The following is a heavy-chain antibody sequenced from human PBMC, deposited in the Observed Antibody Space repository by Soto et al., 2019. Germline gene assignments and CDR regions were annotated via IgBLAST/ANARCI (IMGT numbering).Heavy chain of an antibody. CDR1: GYTFTSYA. J-gene: IGHJ5*02. V-gene: IGHV1-3*01. CDR3: XKXYGGYFHWFDP. D-gene: IGHD4-17*01. CDR2: INAGNGNT. Sequence: QVQLVQSGAEVKKPGASVKVSCKASGYTFTSYAMHWVRQAPGQRLEWMGWINAGNGNTKYSQKFQGRVTITRDTXXXXXXXXXXXXXXXXXXXXXXXKXYGGYFHWFDPWGQGTLVTV.